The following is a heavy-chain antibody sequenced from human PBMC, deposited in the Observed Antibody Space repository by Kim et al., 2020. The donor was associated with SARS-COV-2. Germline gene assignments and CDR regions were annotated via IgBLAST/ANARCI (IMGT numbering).Heavy chain of an antibody. V-gene: IGHV3-74*01. J-gene: IGHJ5*02. Sequence: GGSLRLSCTASGFTFSTYWMHWVRQAPGKGLAWVSRINGNGADITYADSVKGRFTISRDNAKNTLYLQMNSLRAEDTAVYYCARGGDCPTTGCDNWVDPWGQGTLVTVSS. CDR2: INGNGADI. CDR1: GFTFSTYW. CDR3: ARGGDCPTTGCDNWVDP. D-gene: IGHD2-2*01.